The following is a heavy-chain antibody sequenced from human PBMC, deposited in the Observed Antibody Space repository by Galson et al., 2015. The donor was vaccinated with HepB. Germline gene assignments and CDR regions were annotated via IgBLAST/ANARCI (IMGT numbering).Heavy chain of an antibody. J-gene: IGHJ6*02. CDR2: TYYRSKWYN. CDR3: ARVVVVPAATTYYYYGMDV. V-gene: IGHV6-1*01. D-gene: IGHD2-2*01. Sequence: CAISGDSVSSNSAAWNWIRQSPSRGLEWLGRTYYRSKWYNDYAVSVKSRITINPDTSKNQFSLQLNSVTPEDTAVYYCARVVVVPAATTYYYYGMDVWGQGTTVTVSS. CDR1: GDSVSSNSAA.